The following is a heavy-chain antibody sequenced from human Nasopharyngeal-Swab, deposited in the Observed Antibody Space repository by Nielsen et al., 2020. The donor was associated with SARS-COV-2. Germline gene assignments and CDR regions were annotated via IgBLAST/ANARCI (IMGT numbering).Heavy chain of an antibody. V-gene: IGHV3-73*01. Sequence: GGSLRLSCAASGFIFSGSSPHWVRHASGKGLEWIGRIRSRAHSYATVYAASVNGRFTISRDDSKNTAYLQMNSLKTEDTDVYYCARAKDDSSGSLFDYWGQGNLVTVSS. J-gene: IGHJ4*02. CDR3: ARAKDDSSGSLFDY. D-gene: IGHD3-22*01. CDR2: IRSRAHSYAT. CDR1: GFIFSGSS.